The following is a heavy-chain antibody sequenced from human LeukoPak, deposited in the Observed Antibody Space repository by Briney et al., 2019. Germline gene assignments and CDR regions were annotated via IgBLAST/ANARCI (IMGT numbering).Heavy chain of an antibody. CDR3: ARGQWLPSRDGFDY. Sequence: GGSLRLSCAASGFTFSSYWMSWVRQAPGKGLEWVANIKQDGSEKYYVDSVKGRFTISRDNAKNSLYLQMNSLRAEDTAVYYCARGQWLPSRDGFDYWGQGTLVTVSS. J-gene: IGHJ4*02. CDR2: IKQDGSEK. V-gene: IGHV3-7*01. D-gene: IGHD6-19*01. CDR1: GFTFSSYW.